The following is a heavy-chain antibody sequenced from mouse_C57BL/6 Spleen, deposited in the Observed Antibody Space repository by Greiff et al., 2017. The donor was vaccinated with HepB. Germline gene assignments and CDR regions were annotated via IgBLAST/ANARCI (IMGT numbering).Heavy chain of an antibody. V-gene: IGHV5-17*01. D-gene: IGHD1-1*01. Sequence: EVHLVESGGGLVKPGGSLKLSCAASGFTFSDYGMHWVRQAPEKGLEWVAYISSGSSTIYYADTVKGRFTISRDNAKNTLFLQMTSLRSEDTAMYYCARELYQGYAMDYWGQGTSVTVSS. CDR1: GFTFSDYG. CDR2: ISSGSSTI. CDR3: ARELYQGYAMDY. J-gene: IGHJ4*01.